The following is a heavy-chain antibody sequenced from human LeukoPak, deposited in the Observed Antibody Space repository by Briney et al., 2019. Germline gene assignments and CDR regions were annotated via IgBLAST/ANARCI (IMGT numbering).Heavy chain of an antibody. CDR1: GFTFSSYT. CDR2: ISDSGGST. Sequence: GGSLRLSCAASGFTFSSYTMSWVRQAPGKGLEWVSAISDSGGSTYYADSVKGRVAISRDNSKNTLYLQMNSLRAEDTAVYYCAKPQWELLDWGQGTLVTVSS. D-gene: IGHD1-26*01. V-gene: IGHV3-23*01. J-gene: IGHJ4*02. CDR3: AKPQWELLD.